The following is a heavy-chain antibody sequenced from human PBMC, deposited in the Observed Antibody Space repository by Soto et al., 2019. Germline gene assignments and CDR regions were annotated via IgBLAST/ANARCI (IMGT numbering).Heavy chain of an antibody. D-gene: IGHD6-13*01. J-gene: IGHJ4*02. Sequence: GASVKVSCKASGYTFTSYDINWVRQATGQGLEWMGWMNPNSGNTGYAQKFQGRVTMTRNTSISTAYMELSSLRSEDTAVYYCARGLYGYSSSWYEFDYWGQGTLVTVSS. CDR2: MNPNSGNT. CDR3: ARGLYGYSSSWYEFDY. CDR1: GYTFTSYD. V-gene: IGHV1-8*01.